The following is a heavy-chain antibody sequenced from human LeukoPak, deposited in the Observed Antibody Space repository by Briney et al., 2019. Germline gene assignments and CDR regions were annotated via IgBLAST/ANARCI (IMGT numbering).Heavy chain of an antibody. D-gene: IGHD1/OR15-1a*01. CDR1: GFTVSSNY. V-gene: IGHV3-7*01. CDR3: ARNKRGDY. J-gene: IGHJ4*02. CDR2: INQDGSEE. Sequence: GGSLRLSCAASGFTVSSNYMSWVRQVPGKGLEWVANINQDGSEENYVDSVKGRFTISRDNAKNSVYLQMNSLRAEDRAIYYCARNKRGDYWGQGALVTVSS.